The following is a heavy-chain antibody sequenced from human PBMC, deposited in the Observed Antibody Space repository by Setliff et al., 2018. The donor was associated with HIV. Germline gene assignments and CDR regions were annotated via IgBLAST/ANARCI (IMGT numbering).Heavy chain of an antibody. CDR2: IIPIFGTA. CDR1: GGTFSSYA. CDR3: ARGLEIHSADGYYFDY. D-gene: IGHD2-21*01. V-gene: IGHV1-69*05. J-gene: IGHJ4*02. Sequence: GASVKVSCKASGGTFSSYAISWVRQAPGQGLEWMGGIIPIFGTANYAQKFQGRVTITTDESTSTAYMELSSLRSEDTAVYYCARGLEIHSADGYYFDYWGQGTLVTVSS.